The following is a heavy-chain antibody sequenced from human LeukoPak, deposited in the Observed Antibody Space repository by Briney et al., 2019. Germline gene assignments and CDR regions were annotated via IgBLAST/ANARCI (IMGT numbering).Heavy chain of an antibody. CDR2: IYTSGST. J-gene: IGHJ4*02. CDR3: ARGIAAADTRPFDY. D-gene: IGHD6-13*01. V-gene: IGHV4-61*02. Sequence: PSETLSLTCTVSGGSISSGGYCWSWIRQPAGKGLEWIGRIYTSGSTDYNPSLKSRVTMSIDTSKNQFSLKLSSVTAADTAVYYCARGIAAADTRPFDYWGQGTLVTVSS. CDR1: GGSISSGGYC.